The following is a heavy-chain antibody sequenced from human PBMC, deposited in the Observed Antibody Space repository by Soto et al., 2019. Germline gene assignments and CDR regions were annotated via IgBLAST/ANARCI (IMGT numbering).Heavy chain of an antibody. J-gene: IGHJ3*02. D-gene: IGHD3-22*01. Sequence: QVQLVESGGGLVKPGGSLRLSCAASGFTFSDYYMSWIRQAPGKGLEWISYISNSGSIIYYVDSVKGRFTISRDNAKNSLYLQMKSLRVDDTAVYFCARDGDYYESGGYFLRDAFDIWGRGTMVTVSS. CDR2: ISNSGSII. CDR3: ARDGDYYESGGYFLRDAFDI. V-gene: IGHV3-11*01. CDR1: GFTFSDYY.